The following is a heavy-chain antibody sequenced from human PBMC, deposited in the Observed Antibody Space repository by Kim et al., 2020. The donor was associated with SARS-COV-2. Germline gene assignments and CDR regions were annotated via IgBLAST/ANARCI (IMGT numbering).Heavy chain of an antibody. D-gene: IGHD3-16*01. CDR3: ARDRRVGGSRRIGFDAVDI. J-gene: IGHJ3*02. V-gene: IGHV3-53*01. CDR1: GFNVSSNY. CDR2: IYNGDST. Sequence: GGSLRLSCAASGFNVSSNYMSWVRQAPGKGLEWVSVIYNGDSTSYADSVRGRFTVSRDNSKSTLYLQTNSLRAEDTAVYYCARDRRVGGSRRIGFDAVDIWGQGTMVTVSS.